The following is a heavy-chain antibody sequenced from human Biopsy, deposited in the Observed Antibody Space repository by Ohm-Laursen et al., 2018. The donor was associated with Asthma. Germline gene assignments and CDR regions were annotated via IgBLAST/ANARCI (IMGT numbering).Heavy chain of an antibody. CDR2: IYHSGST. V-gene: IGHV4-30-2*01. Sequence: TLSLTCAVSGGSISRCGYPWSWIRQPPGKGLEWIGYIYHSGSTYYNPSLKSPVTISVDRSKNQFSLKLSSVTAADTAVYYCARVKDGYNFDYWGQGTLVTVSS. CDR3: ARVKDGYNFDY. CDR1: GGSISRCGYP. D-gene: IGHD5-24*01. J-gene: IGHJ4*02.